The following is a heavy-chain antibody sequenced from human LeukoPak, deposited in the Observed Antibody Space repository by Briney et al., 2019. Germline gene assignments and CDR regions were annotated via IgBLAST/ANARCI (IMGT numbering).Heavy chain of an antibody. D-gene: IGHD2-15*01. CDR2: IWYDGSNK. CDR3: ARDRNYCSSDRCYDAFDI. Sequence: GGSLRLSCAASGFTFSSYGMHWVRQAPGKGLEWVAVIWYDGSNKYYADSVKGRFTVSRDNAKSSLYLQMSNLRADDTSVYYCARDRNYCSSDRCYDAFDIWGQGTMVTVSS. V-gene: IGHV3-33*01. CDR1: GFTFSSYG. J-gene: IGHJ3*02.